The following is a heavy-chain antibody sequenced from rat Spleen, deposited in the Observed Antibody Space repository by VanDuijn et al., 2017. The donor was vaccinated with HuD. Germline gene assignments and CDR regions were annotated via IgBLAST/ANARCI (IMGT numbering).Heavy chain of an antibody. J-gene: IGHJ1*01. CDR3: ARLDGGYRYFDF. V-gene: IGHV5-29*01. D-gene: IGHD1-11*01. CDR2: ISYGDSSGHSAT. CDR1: GFTFSDYG. Sequence: EVQLVESGGGLVQPGRSLKLSCAASGFTFSDYGMAWVRQAPTKGLEWVATISYGDSSGHSATYYRDSVKGRFTISRDNAKNTQYLQMDSLRSEDTATYYCARLDGGYRYFDFWGPGTMVTVSS.